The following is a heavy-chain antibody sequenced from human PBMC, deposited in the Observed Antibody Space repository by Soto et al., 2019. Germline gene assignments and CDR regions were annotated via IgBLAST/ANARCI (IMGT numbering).Heavy chain of an antibody. J-gene: IGHJ4*02. CDR2: IIPIFGTA. CDR3: ATIVDIYCNGGSCLYYFDY. CDR1: DGTFSSYS. Sequence: TVSRKASDGTFSSYSISWGRQALGQGVEWMGGIIPIFGTANYAQKFQGRVTITADKATSTAYMDLSSLRSEDTAVDYCATIVDIYCNGGSCLYYFDYGGQGTRVTGSA. D-gene: IGHD2-15*01. V-gene: IGHV1-69*06.